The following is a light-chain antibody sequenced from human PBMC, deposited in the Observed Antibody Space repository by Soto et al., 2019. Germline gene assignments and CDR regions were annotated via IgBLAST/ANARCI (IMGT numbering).Light chain of an antibody. Sequence: QSALTQPASVSVSPGQSITISCTGTSSDVGGYDYVSWYQQLPGKAPKLLIYNVNNRPSGVSHRFSGSKSGNTASLTISGLQAEDEADYYCSSYTASSTFVFGTGTKSPS. CDR1: SSDVGGYDY. CDR2: NVN. CDR3: SSYTASSTFV. J-gene: IGLJ1*01. V-gene: IGLV2-14*01.